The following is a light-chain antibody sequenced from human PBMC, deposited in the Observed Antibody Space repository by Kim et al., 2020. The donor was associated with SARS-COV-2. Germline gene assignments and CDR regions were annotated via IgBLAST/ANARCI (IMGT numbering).Light chain of an antibody. CDR3: NSRDSSGNHYV. CDR2: GKN. J-gene: IGLJ1*01. Sequence: LGQTVRITCQGNSLRSFYASWYQQKPGQSPVLVIYGKNNRPSVIPDRFSGSSSGNTASLTITGAQAEDEADYYCNSRDSSGNHYVFGTGTKVTVL. V-gene: IGLV3-19*01. CDR1: SLRSFY.